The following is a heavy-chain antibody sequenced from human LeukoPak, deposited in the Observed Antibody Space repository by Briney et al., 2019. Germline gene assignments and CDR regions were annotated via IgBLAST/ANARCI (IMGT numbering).Heavy chain of an antibody. D-gene: IGHD2-2*02. CDR2: INPNSGGT. CDR3: ARTLEAYCSTTSCYTDGMEDY. V-gene: IGHV1-2*02. CDR1: GYTFTGYY. J-gene: IGHJ4*02. Sequence: EASVKVSCKASGYTFTGYYMHWVRQAPGQGLEWMGWINPNSGGTNYAQKFLGRVTMTRDMSISTAYMELSRLRSDDTAVYYCARTLEAYCSTTSCYTDGMEDYWGQGTLVTVSS.